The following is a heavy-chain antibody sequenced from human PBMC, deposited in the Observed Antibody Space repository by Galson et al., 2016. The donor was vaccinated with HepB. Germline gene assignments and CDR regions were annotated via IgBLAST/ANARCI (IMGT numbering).Heavy chain of an antibody. V-gene: IGHV4-61*08. J-gene: IGHJ3*02. CDR2: IHHSGST. Sequence: SETLSLTCAVSGGSVNSGDYSWSWIRQSPGKGLEWIGYIHHSGSTNYSPSLKSRVTISVDTSKQQFSLKLSSVTAADTAVYYCARWQGYDILTGYRFDAFDIWGPGIMVTVSS. D-gene: IGHD3-9*01. CDR1: GGSVNSGDYS. CDR3: ARWQGYDILTGYRFDAFDI.